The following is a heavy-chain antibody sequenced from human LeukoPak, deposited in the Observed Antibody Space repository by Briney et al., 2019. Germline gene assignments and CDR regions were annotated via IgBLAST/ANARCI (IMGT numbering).Heavy chain of an antibody. CDR2: IYYSGST. CDR3: ARGAPLSGYCSGGSCYSNWFDP. D-gene: IGHD2-15*01. Sequence: SETLSLTCTVSGGSISSYYWSWLRQPPGKGLEWIGYIYYSGSTNYNPSLKSRVTISVDTSKNQFSLKLSSVTAADTAVYYCARGAPLSGYCSGGSCYSNWFDPWGQGTLVTVSS. CDR1: GGSISSYY. V-gene: IGHV4-59*01. J-gene: IGHJ5*02.